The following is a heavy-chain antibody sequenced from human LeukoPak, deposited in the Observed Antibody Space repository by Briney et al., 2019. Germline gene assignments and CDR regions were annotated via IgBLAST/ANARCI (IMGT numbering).Heavy chain of an antibody. CDR3: ATDPSRLVGSLGY. CDR2: MSPNSGNT. V-gene: IGHV1-8*01. D-gene: IGHD2-15*01. CDR1: GYTFTSYD. J-gene: IGHJ4*02. Sequence: ASVKVSCKASGYTFTSYDINWVRQATGQGFEWMGWMSPNSGNTGYAQKFQGRVTMTEDTSTDTAYMELSSLRSEGTAVYYCATDPSRLVGSLGYWGQGTLVTVS.